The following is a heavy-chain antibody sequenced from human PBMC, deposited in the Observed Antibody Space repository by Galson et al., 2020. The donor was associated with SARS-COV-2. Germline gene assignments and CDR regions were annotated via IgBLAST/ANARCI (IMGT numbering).Heavy chain of an antibody. D-gene: IGHD6-19*01. Sequence: SYYWSWIRQSPGKGLEWIGYIYYIGGTNYNPSLKSRVSISVDTSKNQFSLNLTSVTAADTAVYYCATSYSSGWYAFDYWGRGALVTVSS. V-gene: IGHV4-59*01. CDR3: ATSYSSGWYAFDY. J-gene: IGHJ4*02. CDR1: SYY. CDR2: IYYIGGT.